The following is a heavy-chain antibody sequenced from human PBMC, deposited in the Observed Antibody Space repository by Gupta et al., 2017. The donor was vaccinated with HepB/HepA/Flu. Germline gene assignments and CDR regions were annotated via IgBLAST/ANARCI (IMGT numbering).Heavy chain of an antibody. D-gene: IGHD1-26*01. CDR2: IKSKADGETT. V-gene: IGHV3-15*01. CDR1: GFTFNNAW. Sequence: EVQLVESGGGLVKPGGSLRLSCGVSGFTFNNAWMTWVRQAPGKGLEWVGRIKSKADGETTAYAVPVKGRFIMARDDSKNTVYLQMNSLKIEDTALYYCTTSQGWDPSPIDYGGQGTLVTVSS. CDR3: TTSQGWDPSPIDY. J-gene: IGHJ4*02.